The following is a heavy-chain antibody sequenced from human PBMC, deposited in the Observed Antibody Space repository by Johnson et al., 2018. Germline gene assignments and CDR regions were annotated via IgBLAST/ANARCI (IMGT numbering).Heavy chain of an antibody. J-gene: IGHJ3*02. CDR1: GFTFSSYG. CDR2: ISYDGSNK. CDR3: AKADPDTPTKPAHAFDI. D-gene: IGHD1-14*01. Sequence: QVQLVQSGGGVVQPGRSLRLSCAASGFTFSSYGMHWVRQAPGKGLEWVAVISYDGSNKYYADSVKGRFTISRDNSKNTLYLQMNSLRAEDTAVYYCAKADPDTPTKPAHAFDIWGQGTMVTVSS. V-gene: IGHV3-30*18.